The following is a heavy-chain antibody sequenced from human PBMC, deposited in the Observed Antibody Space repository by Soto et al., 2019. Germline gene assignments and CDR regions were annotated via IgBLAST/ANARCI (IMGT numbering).Heavy chain of an antibody. CDR3: DSVSIIGFSFDY. V-gene: IGHV4-30-4*01. Sequence: QVQLQESGPGLVKPSQTLSLTCTVSGGSISTGDYYWSWIRQPPGKGLEWIGYIYYSGSTYYNPSLKSRVTISVDTSKNQFSLKLSSVTAADTAVYYRDSVSIIGFSFDYWGQGTLVTVSS. J-gene: IGHJ4*02. CDR2: IYYSGST. CDR1: GGSISTGDYY. D-gene: IGHD1-20*01.